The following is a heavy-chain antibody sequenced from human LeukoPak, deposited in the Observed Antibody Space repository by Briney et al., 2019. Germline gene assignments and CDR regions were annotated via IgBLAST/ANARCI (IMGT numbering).Heavy chain of an antibody. V-gene: IGHV3-23*01. Sequence: GGSLRLSCAAPGFTFINYGMTWVRQAPGKGREWVAGISASGGTTYYADSVKGRFTSSRDNSKNTLYLQMNSLRAEDTAVHHCVLHHDNYYGGRWFDPWGQGTLVTVSS. CDR2: ISASGGTT. CDR1: GFTFINYG. J-gene: IGHJ5*02. CDR3: VLHHDNYYGGRWFDP. D-gene: IGHD4-23*01.